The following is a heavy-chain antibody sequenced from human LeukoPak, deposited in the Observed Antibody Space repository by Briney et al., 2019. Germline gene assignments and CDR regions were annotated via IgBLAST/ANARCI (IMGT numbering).Heavy chain of an antibody. V-gene: IGHV4-31*03. CDR1: NDSISRGAHY. J-gene: IGHJ3*01. D-gene: IGHD6-25*01. CDR2: IYFTGTT. CDR3: ARDYSDDSSGYYL. Sequence: TSETLSLTCTVSNDSISRGAHYWIWLRQRPGQGLEWIGHIYFTGTTYSNPALKGRVTISIDTSKNHFSLSLTSVTAADTAVYYCARDYSDDSSGYYLWGQGTMVTVSP.